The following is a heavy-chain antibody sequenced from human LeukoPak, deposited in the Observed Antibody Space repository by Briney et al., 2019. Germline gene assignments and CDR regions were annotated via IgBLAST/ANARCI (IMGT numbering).Heavy chain of an antibody. D-gene: IGHD1-1*01. J-gene: IGHJ4*02. Sequence: SVKVSCKASGYTFTCYYMHWVRQAPGQGLGWVGRINPNSGGTSYAQKFQGRVTMTRDTSISTAYMELSRLRSDDTAVYYCARDGANWSDFDYWGQGTLVTVSS. CDR1: GYTFTCYY. CDR3: ARDGANWSDFDY. CDR2: INPNSGGT. V-gene: IGHV1-2*06.